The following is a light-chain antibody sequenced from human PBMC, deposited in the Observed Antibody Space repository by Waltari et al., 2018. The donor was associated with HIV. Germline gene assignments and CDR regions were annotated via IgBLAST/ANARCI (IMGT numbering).Light chain of an antibody. CDR1: GSNIGSRT. CDR2: HDH. CDR3: AAWDDSLSGFV. J-gene: IGLJ3*02. Sequence: QSVLTQPPSLSAAPGHKINLSCSLCGSNIGSRTVHCYQQLPSRAPKLIIDHDHRRPSGVSDRFTASKSGTSASLFISKLQAADEATYYCAAWDDSLSGFVFGGGT. V-gene: IGLV1-44*01.